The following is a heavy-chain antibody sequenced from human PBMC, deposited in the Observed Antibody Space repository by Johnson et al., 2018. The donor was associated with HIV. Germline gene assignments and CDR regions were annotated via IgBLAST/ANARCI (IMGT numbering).Heavy chain of an antibody. CDR3: ANPTGSDAFDI. Sequence: QMQLVESGGGLVQPGGSLRLSCADSGFTFSTYAMHWVRQAPGKGLEWVAIMSYNASNKYYADSLKGRFTISRDNSKNTLYLQMNSLRAEDTAVYYCANPTGSDAFDIWGQGTMVTVSS. CDR2: MSYNASNK. D-gene: IGHD1-1*01. V-gene: IGHV3-30*04. CDR1: GFTFSTYA. J-gene: IGHJ3*02.